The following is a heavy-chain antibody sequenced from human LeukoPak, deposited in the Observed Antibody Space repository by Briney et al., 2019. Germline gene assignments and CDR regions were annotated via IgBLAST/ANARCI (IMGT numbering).Heavy chain of an antibody. Sequence: HPSETLSLTCTVSGGSISSSSYYWGWIRQPPGKGLEWIGSIYYSGSTYYNPSLTSRATISVDTSRNQVSLKLTSVTAADTAVYYCARGPSGLRSPFNTWGQGTTVTVSS. D-gene: IGHD5-12*01. CDR3: ARGPSGLRSPFNT. CDR1: GGSISSSSYY. V-gene: IGHV4-39*07. CDR2: IYYSGST. J-gene: IGHJ3*02.